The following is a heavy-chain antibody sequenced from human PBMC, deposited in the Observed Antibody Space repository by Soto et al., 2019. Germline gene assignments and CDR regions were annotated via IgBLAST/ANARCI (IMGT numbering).Heavy chain of an antibody. V-gene: IGHV1-69*12. CDR1: GGTFSTYT. CDR2: IIHMFGTA. D-gene: IGHD2-2*01. CDR3: ARRYCISTSCHYYGMDV. J-gene: IGHJ6*02. Sequence: QVQLVQSGAEVKKPGSSVKVSCKASGGTFSTYTINWVRQAPGQGLVWMGGIIHMFGTANYAQKFQGRVTITADEYTSTAYMELSSLRSEDTAVYYCARRYCISTSCHYYGMDVWGQGTTVTVSS.